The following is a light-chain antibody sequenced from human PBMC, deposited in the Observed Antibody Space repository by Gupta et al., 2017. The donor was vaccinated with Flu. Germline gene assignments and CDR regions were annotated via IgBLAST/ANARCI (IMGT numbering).Light chain of an antibody. CDR2: GAS. CDR1: QSISSN. V-gene: IGKV3-15*01. CDR3: QQYNNWL. J-gene: IGKJ4*01. Sequence: EVVMTQSPATLSVSPEERATLSCRASQSISSNLAWYQQKPGQAPRLLIYGASTRATGIPARFSGSGSGTEFTLTISSLQSEDFAVYYCQQYNNWLFGGGTKVEIK.